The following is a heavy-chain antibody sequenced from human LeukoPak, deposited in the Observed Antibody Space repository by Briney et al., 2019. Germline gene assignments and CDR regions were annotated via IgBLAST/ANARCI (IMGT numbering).Heavy chain of an antibody. J-gene: IGHJ4*02. Sequence: PGGSLRLSCAASGFTFSSYGMHWVRQAPGKGLEWVAVISYDGSNKYYADSVKGRFTISRDNSKNTLYLQMNSLRAEDTAVYYCAKEESGGGYVVFDYWGQGTLVTVSS. CDR1: GFTFSSYG. D-gene: IGHD5-12*01. CDR3: AKEESGGGYVVFDY. V-gene: IGHV3-30*18. CDR2: ISYDGSNK.